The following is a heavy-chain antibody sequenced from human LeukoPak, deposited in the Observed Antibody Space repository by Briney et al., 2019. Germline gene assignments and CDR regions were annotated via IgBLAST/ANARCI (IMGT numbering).Heavy chain of an antibody. CDR1: GFTFSSYA. V-gene: IGHV3-30-3*01. CDR2: IFYDGNKK. D-gene: IGHD3-16*01. Sequence: PGGSLRLSCAASGFTFSSYAMHWVRQAPGKGLEWVAVIFYDGNKKYYTDSVRGRFTISRDNSRNTLYLQMHSLTAEDTAVYFCARDDGDDITIINDYYFDSWGLGTLVTVSS. CDR3: ARDDGDDITIINDYYFDS. J-gene: IGHJ4*02.